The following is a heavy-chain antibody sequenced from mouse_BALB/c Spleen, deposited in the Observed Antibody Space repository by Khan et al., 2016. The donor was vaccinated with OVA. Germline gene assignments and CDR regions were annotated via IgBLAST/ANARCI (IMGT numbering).Heavy chain of an antibody. CDR2: IDPENGET. J-gene: IGHJ3*01. CDR3: ARSGYFAWFGY. Sequence: VQLQQPGAELVRPGALVKLSCKASGFNIKDYYFHWVKQRPEQGLEWIGWIDPENGETVYDPKFQDKASITADTSSNTAYLHLSSLTSEDTAVYYCARSGYFAWFGYWGQGTLVTVST. V-gene: IGHV14-1*02. CDR1: GFNIKDYY.